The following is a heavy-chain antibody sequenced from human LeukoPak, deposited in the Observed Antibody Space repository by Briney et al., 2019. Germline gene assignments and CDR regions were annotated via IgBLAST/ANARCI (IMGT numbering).Heavy chain of an antibody. CDR2: LSVSGSST. CDR1: GFSFSSYA. J-gene: IGHJ4*02. CDR3: AKVAPYGNYVFDR. D-gene: IGHD3-10*02. V-gene: IGHV3-23*01. Sequence: GGSLRLSCAASGFSFSSYAMSWVRQALGKGLEWVSGLSVSGSSTYFADSVKGRFTISRDNSKNTLYLQMNSLGAEDTAVYYCAKVAPYGNYVFDRWGQGTLVTVSS.